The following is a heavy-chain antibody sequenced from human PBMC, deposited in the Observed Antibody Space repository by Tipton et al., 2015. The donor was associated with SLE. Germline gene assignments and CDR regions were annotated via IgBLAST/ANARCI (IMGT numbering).Heavy chain of an antibody. CDR1: GGTFSSYA. V-gene: IGHV1-69*05. CDR3: ARDGVTPSFDY. Sequence: QSGPEVKKPGSSVKVSCKASGGTFSSYAISWVRQAPGQGLEWMGRIIPIFGTANYAQKLQGRVTMTTDTSTSTAYMELRSLRSDDTAVYYCARDGVTPSFDYWGQGTLVTVSS. J-gene: IGHJ4*02. D-gene: IGHD2-21*02. CDR2: IIPIFGTA.